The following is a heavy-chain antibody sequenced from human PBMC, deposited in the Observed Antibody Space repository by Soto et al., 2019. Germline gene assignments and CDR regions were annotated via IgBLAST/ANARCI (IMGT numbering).Heavy chain of an antibody. CDR2: INHSGST. J-gene: IGHJ4*02. Sequence: SETLSLTCAVYGGSFSGYYWSWIRQPPGKGLEWIGEINHSGSTNYNPSLKSRVTISVDTSKNQFSLKLSSVTAADTAVYYCARGAPVKGGWYKWVLYFYDWGQGTLVTVAS. CDR1: GGSFSGYY. CDR3: ARGAPVKGGWYKWVLYFYD. V-gene: IGHV4-34*01. D-gene: IGHD6-19*01.